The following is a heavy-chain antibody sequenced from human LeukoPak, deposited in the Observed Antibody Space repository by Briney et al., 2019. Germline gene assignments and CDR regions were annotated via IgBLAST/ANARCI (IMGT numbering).Heavy chain of an antibody. CDR1: GFTFDRFW. J-gene: IGHJ4*02. Sequence: GGSLRLSCVASGFTFDRFWMSWVRQALGKGLEWLANIKADASEEKYLDSVKGRFKISRDNAEDSLFLQMNSLRAEDTAVYYCARQPQHEAYFDYWGQGALVTVSS. CDR3: ARQPQHEAYFDY. CDR2: IKADASEE. V-gene: IGHV3-7*01.